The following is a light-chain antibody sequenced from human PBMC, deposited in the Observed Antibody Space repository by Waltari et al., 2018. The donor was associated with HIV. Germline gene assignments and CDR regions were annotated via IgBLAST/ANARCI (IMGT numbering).Light chain of an antibody. V-gene: IGLV1-44*01. CDR2: SNY. Sequence: QSVLTQPPSASRTPGQRVTISCSGSRSNIGSNTVNWYQQLPGTAPKLLIYSNYHRPSGVPDRFSGSKSGTSASLAISGLQSEDEADYYCATWDDSLNGRVFGGGTKLTVL. CDR3: ATWDDSLNGRV. CDR1: RSNIGSNT. J-gene: IGLJ3*02.